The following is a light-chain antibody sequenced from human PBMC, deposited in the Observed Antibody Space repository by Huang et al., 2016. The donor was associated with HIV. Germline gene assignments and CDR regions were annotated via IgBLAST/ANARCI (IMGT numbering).Light chain of an antibody. J-gene: IGKJ2*01. CDR2: EVS. V-gene: IGKV2D-29*01. Sequence: DIVMTQTPLSLSVTPGQPASIYCKSSQSLLHSDGKTYLYWNLQRPGQPPQLLIYEVSNRFSGVPERFSGSGSGTYFTVKISRVEAEDVGVYYCMHSTQHPYTFGQGTKLEIK. CDR3: MHSTQHPYT. CDR1: QSLLHSDGKTY.